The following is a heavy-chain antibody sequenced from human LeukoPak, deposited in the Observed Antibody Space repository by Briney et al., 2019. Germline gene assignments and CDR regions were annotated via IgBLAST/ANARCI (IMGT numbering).Heavy chain of an antibody. V-gene: IGHV1-69*06. CDR2: IIPIFGTA. J-gene: IGHJ4*02. CDR3: ARVHSSGWSGVDY. Sequence: ASVKVSCKASGYTFTGYYMHWVRQAPGQGLEWMGGIIPIFGTANYAQKFQGRVTITADKSTSTAYMELSSLRSEDTAVYYCARVHSSGWSGVDYWGQGTLVTVSS. D-gene: IGHD6-19*01. CDR1: GYTFTGYY.